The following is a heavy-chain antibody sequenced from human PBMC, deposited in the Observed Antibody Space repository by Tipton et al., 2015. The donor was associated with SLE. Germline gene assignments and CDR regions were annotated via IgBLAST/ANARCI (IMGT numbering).Heavy chain of an antibody. CDR1: GDSLSSGGDY. CDR2: IDHSGGT. CDR3: ALDGYDSRRGNYRPGYAFDI. D-gene: IGHD3-16*02. V-gene: IGHV4-30-2*06. J-gene: IGHJ3*02. Sequence: SGLVKPSQTLSLTCTVSGDSLSSGGDYWSWIRQSPGKGLEWIGQIDHSGGTNYNPSLKSRVTISVDTSKNQFSLKLNSVTAADTAVYYCALDGYDSRRGNYRPGYAFDIWGQGTMLTVSS.